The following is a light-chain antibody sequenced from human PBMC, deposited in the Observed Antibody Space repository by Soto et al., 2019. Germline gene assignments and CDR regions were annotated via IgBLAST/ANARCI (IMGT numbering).Light chain of an antibody. V-gene: IGKV3-20*01. J-gene: IGKJ2*01. CDR1: QSVSSSY. CDR2: GAS. CDR3: QQYGSSPPYT. Sequence: EIVLTQSPGTLSLSPGEIATLSCRASQSVSSSYLAWYQQKPGQAPRLLIYGASSRATGIPDRFSGSGSGRDFTLTISRLELEDFAVYYCQQYGSSPPYTFGQGNKLEIK.